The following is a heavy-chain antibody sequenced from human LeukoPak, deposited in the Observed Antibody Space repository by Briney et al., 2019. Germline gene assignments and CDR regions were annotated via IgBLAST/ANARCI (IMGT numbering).Heavy chain of an antibody. J-gene: IGHJ5*02. D-gene: IGHD6-6*01. V-gene: IGHV4-59*08. CDR1: GDSITSYY. CDR2: IFYSGST. CDR3: ARSLGWFDP. Sequence: SETLSLTCTVSGDSITSYYWSWIRQPPGKGLEWIGYIFYSGSTTYNPSLKSRVTISVDTSKNQFSLKLNYVTAADTAVYYCARSLGWFDPWGQGTLVTVSS.